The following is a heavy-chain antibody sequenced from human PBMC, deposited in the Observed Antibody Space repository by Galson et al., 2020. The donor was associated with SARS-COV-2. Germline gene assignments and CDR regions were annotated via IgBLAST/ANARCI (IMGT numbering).Heavy chain of an antibody. D-gene: IGHD3-9*01. CDR1: GFPFSTYS. J-gene: IGHJ4*02. V-gene: IGHV3-21*01. CDR2: ISGGSTYL. Sequence: GGSLRLSCAASGFPFSTYSMNWVRQAPGKGLEWVSSISGGSTYLYYADSLKGRFTISRDNAKNSLYLQMNNLRVEDTAVYYCVRGTFDALTGHFWYWGQGTLVTVSS. CDR3: VRGTFDALTGHFWY.